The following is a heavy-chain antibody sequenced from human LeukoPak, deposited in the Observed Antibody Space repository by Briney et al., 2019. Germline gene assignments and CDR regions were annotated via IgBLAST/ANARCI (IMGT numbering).Heavy chain of an antibody. J-gene: IGHJ5*02. D-gene: IGHD6-6*01. CDR3: ARGRLAARRGPYNWFDP. CDR1: GFTFSSYG. Sequence: PGGSLRLSCAASGFTFSSYGMHWVRQAPGKGLEWVAVIWYDGSNKYYADSVKGRFTISRDNSKNTLYLQMNSLRAEDTAVYYCARGRLAARRGPYNWFDPWGQGTLVTVSS. V-gene: IGHV3-33*01. CDR2: IWYDGSNK.